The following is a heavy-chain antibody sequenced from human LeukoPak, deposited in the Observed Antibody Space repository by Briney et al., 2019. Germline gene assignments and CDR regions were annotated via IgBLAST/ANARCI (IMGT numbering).Heavy chain of an antibody. V-gene: IGHV4-61*02. D-gene: IGHD2-8*01. J-gene: IGHJ4*02. CDR1: GGSISSGSYH. CDR2: IYTSGST. CDR3: ARWKRDCTNGVCFYYFDY. Sequence: SETLSLTCTVSGGSISSGSYHWSWIRQPAGKGLEWIGRIYTSGSTNYNPSLKSRVTISVDTSKNQFSLKLSSVTAAGTAVYYCARWKRDCTNGVCFYYFDYWGQGTLVTVSS.